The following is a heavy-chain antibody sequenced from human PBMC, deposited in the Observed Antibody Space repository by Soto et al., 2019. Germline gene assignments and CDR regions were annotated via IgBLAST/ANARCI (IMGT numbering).Heavy chain of an antibody. Sequence: GASVKVSCKASGFTFTSSAMQWVRQARGQRLEWIGWIVVGSGNTNYAQKLQERVTITRDMSTSTAYMELSSLRSEDTAVYYCAAEKNYCSSTSCYAFDIWGQGTMVTVSS. D-gene: IGHD2-2*01. V-gene: IGHV1-58*02. CDR3: AAEKNYCSSTSCYAFDI. J-gene: IGHJ3*02. CDR1: GFTFTSSA. CDR2: IVVGSGNT.